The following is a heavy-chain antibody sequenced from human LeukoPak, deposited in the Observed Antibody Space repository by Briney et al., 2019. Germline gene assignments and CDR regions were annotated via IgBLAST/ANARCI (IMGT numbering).Heavy chain of an antibody. Sequence: ASVKVSCKASGYTFTRYYMQWVRQAPEQRLEWMGIINPRGGSTSYAQKFQGRVTMTRDTSTSTVYMELSSLRSEDTAVYYCARVATVPSNWFDPWGQGTLVTVSS. CDR3: ARVATVPSNWFDP. CDR1: GYTFTRYY. D-gene: IGHD5-24*01. V-gene: IGHV1-46*01. CDR2: INPRGGST. J-gene: IGHJ5*02.